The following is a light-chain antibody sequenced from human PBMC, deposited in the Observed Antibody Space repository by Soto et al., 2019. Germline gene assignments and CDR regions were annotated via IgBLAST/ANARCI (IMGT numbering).Light chain of an antibody. CDR3: QQYNKWPRT. CDR2: AAS. V-gene: IGKV3-15*01. J-gene: IGKJ1*01. CDR1: QSVSSN. Sequence: EIVMTQSPATLSVSPGESATLSCRASQSVSSNLAWYSQIPGQAPRLLIYAASTRATGIPARFSGSGSGTEFTLTISSLQSEDFAVYYCQQYNKWPRTFGQGTKVEVK.